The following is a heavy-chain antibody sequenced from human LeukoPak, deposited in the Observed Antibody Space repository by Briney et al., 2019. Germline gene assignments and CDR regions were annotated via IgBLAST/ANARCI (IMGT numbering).Heavy chain of an antibody. D-gene: IGHD6-19*01. V-gene: IGHV6-1*01. CDR1: GDSVSSNSAA. J-gene: IGHJ6*02. Sequence: SQTLSLTCAISGDSVSSNSAAWNWIRQSPSRGLEWLGRTYYRSKWYNDYAVSVKSRITINPDTSKNQFSLQLNSVTPEDTAVYYCARERGRWLVRYYYYYGMDVWGQGTTVTVSS. CDR2: TYYRSKWYN. CDR3: ARERGRWLVRYYYYYGMDV.